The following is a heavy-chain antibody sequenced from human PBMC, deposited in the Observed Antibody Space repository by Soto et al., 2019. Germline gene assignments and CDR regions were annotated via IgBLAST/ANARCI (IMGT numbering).Heavy chain of an antibody. V-gene: IGHV5-10-1*01. CDR2: IDPSDSYT. CDR3: ARRDNWNYGSPDY. D-gene: IGHD1-7*01. CDR1: GYSFTSYW. J-gene: IGHJ4*02. Sequence: GESLKISCKVSGYSFTSYWISWVRQMPGKGLEWMGRIDPSDSYTNYSPSFQGHVTISADKSISTAYLQWSSLKASDTAMYYCARRDNWNYGSPDYWGQGTLVTVSS.